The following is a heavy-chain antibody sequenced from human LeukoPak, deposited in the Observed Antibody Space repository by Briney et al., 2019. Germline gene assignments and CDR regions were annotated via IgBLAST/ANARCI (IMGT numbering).Heavy chain of an antibody. D-gene: IGHD5-18*01. CDR2: ISTTISYI. CDR1: S. Sequence: SMNWVRQAPGKGLEWVSSISTTISYIYYADSVKRRFPISRDNPKNSLYLQMNSLRAEDTAVYYCASISYSYGYHYWGQGTLVTVSS. CDR3: ASISYSYGYHY. V-gene: IGHV3-21*01. J-gene: IGHJ4*02.